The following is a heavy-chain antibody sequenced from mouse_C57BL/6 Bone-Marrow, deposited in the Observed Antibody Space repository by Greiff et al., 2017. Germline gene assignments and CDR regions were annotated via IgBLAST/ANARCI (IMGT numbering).Heavy chain of an antibody. J-gene: IGHJ1*03. CDR2: IYPGDGDT. Sequence: QVQLQQSGAELVKPGASVKISCKASGYAFSSYWMNWVKQRPGKGLEWIGQIYPGDGDTNYNGKFKGKATLTADKSSSTAYMQLSSLTSEDSAVYFCAPGRGYYDYDGWYFDVWGTGTTVTVSS. D-gene: IGHD2-4*01. CDR1: GYAFSSYW. V-gene: IGHV1-80*01. CDR3: APGRGYYDYDGWYFDV.